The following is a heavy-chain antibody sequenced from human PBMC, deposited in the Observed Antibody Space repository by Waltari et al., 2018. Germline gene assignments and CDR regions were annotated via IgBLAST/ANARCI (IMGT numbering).Heavy chain of an antibody. CDR1: GYSISSGSS. Sequence: QVQLQESGPGLVKPSEPLSLTCTVPGYSISSGSSWGWIRQPPGKGLEWIGSSKHSGGTYYNPSLKSRVTISVDTSKNQFSLKLSSVTAADTAVYYCARDDGGDYGSGAPGIFDYWGQGTLVTVSS. CDR3: ARDDGGDYGSGAPGIFDY. CDR2: SKHSGGT. V-gene: IGHV4-38-2*02. D-gene: IGHD3-10*01. J-gene: IGHJ4*02.